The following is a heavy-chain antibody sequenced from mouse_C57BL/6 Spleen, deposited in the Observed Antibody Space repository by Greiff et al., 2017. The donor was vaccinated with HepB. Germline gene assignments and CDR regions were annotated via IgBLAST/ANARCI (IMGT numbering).Heavy chain of an antibody. D-gene: IGHD2-4*01. CDR1: GYSFTDYN. CDR3: ARSPYEDYDGGFAY. CDR2: INPNDGTT. J-gene: IGHJ3*01. V-gene: IGHV1-39*01. Sequence: VQLQQSGPELVKPGASVKISCKASGYSFTDYNMNWVKQSNGKSLEWIGVINPNDGTTSYNQKFKGKATLTVDHSSSTAYMQLNSLTSEDSAVYYCARSPYEDYDGGFAYWGQGTRVTVSA.